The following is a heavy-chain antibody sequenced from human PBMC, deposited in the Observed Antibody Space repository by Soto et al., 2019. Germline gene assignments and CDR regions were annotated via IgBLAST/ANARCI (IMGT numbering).Heavy chain of an antibody. CDR1: GYTFTGHD. Sequence: QVQLVQSGAEVKKYGPSVKVSCKASGYTFTGHDLTWVRQATGQGLEWMGWMNPNSGNTGYAQKFQGRVTMTRNTSISTAYMELSSLRSEETAVYYCARPDYGVYARFDYGAQGTLVTVAS. CDR3: ARPDYGVYARFDY. J-gene: IGHJ4*02. D-gene: IGHD4-17*01. CDR2: MNPNSGNT. V-gene: IGHV1-8*01.